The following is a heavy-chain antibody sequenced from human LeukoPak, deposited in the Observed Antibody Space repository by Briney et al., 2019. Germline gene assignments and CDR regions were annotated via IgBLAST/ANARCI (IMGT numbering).Heavy chain of an antibody. Sequence: GGSLRLSCTVSGFTFGSYWMSWVRQAPGKGLEWVANINQGGSDKSYVDSAKGRFTVSRDNAKKSLYLQMNSLRAEDTAVYYCAKQLGRIAVAGPGDYWSQGTLVTVSS. CDR1: GFTFGSYW. V-gene: IGHV3-7*01. CDR3: AKQLGRIAVAGPGDY. J-gene: IGHJ4*02. CDR2: INQGGSDK. D-gene: IGHD6-19*01.